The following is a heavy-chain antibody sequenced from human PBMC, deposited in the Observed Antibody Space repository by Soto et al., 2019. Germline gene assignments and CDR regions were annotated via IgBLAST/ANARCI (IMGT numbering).Heavy chain of an antibody. Sequence: GSLRLSCAASGFTFSNYGMHWVRQAPGKGLEWVSIIWYDGSNKYFADSVKGRFTISRDNAKNTLYLQMNSLRDEDTAVYYCAREGYPFDYWGQGTLVTVSS. CDR1: GFTFSNYG. J-gene: IGHJ4*02. D-gene: IGHD5-12*01. CDR2: IWYDGSNK. CDR3: AREGYPFDY. V-gene: IGHV3-33*01.